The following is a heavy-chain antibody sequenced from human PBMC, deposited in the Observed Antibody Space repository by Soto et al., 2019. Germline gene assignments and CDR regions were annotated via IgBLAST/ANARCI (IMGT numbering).Heavy chain of an antibody. CDR1: GFTFSSYG. V-gene: IGHV3-30*18. D-gene: IGHD2-8*01. Sequence: PGGSLRLSCAASGFTFSSYGMHWVRQAPGKGLEWVAVISYDGSNKYYADSVKGRFTISRDNSKNTLYLQMNSLRAEDTAVYYCAKAYCTNGVCYSYGMEVWGQGTTVTVSS. J-gene: IGHJ6*02. CDR3: AKAYCTNGVCYSYGMEV. CDR2: ISYDGSNK.